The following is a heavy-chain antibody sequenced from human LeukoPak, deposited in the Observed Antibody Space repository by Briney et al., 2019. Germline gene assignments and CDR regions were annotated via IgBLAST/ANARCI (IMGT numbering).Heavy chain of an antibody. J-gene: IGHJ5*02. D-gene: IGHD6-13*01. V-gene: IGHV3-23*01. CDR1: GFTFSSYA. Sequence: GGSLRLSCAASGFTFSSYAMSWVRQAPGKGLEWVSAISGSGGSTYYADSVKGRFTISRDNSKNTLYLQMNSLRAEDTAVYYCAKDRYSSSWYNWFDPWGQGTLVTVSS. CDR3: AKDRYSSSWYNWFDP. CDR2: ISGSGGST.